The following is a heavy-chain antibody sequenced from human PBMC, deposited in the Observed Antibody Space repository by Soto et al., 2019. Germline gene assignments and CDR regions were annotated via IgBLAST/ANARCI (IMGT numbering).Heavy chain of an antibody. Sequence: ASGKVSCKASGYTFTSYYMHWVRQAPGQGLEWMGIINPSGGSTSYAQKFQGRVTMTRDTSTSTVYMELSSLRSEDAAVYYCARDAIRYCSGGSCYPPFPYPSANYYYCYYMDVWGKGTTVTVSS. D-gene: IGHD2-15*01. CDR3: ARDAIRYCSGGSCYPPFPYPSANYYYCYYMDV. V-gene: IGHV1-46*03. CDR1: GYTFTSYY. J-gene: IGHJ6*03. CDR2: INPSGGST.